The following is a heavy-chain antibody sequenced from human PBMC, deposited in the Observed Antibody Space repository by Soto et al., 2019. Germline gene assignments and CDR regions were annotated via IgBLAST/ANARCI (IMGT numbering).Heavy chain of an antibody. V-gene: IGHV1-2*02. CDR3: ASHDPGARFDP. CDR2: INPNNGAT. J-gene: IGHJ5*02. D-gene: IGHD1-1*01. CDR1: RYIFTAYF. Sequence: QVQLVQSGAEVKKPGASVKVSCKAPRYIFTAYFMHWVRQAPGQGLEWMGWINPNNGATHYGLSFQGRVTMNRDTSISTAYMELSSLRSDDTAVYYCASHDPGARFDPWGQRTLVIVSS.